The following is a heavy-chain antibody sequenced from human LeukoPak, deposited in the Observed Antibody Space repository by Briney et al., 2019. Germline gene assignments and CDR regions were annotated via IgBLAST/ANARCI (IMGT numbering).Heavy chain of an antibody. V-gene: IGHV3-23*01. CDR3: AKGSSSWYFDY. Sequence: GGSLRLSCAASGFTFSSYAMSWVRQAPGKGLEWVSGISDSGGSTYYVDSVKGRFTISRDNSKNTLYLQMNSLRVEDTAVYYCAKGSSSWYFDYWGQGTLVIVSS. CDR2: ISDSGGST. D-gene: IGHD6-13*01. J-gene: IGHJ4*02. CDR1: GFTFSSYA.